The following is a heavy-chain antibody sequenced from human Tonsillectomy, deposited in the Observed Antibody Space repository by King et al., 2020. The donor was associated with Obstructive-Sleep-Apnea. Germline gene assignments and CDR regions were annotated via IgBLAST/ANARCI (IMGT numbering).Heavy chain of an antibody. CDR2: IWYDGTQK. V-gene: IGHV3-33*01. CDR3: TRDMQPATGDAFDV. CDR1: GFTFSAYG. D-gene: IGHD7-27*01. J-gene: IGHJ6*02. Sequence: VQLVESGGGVVQPGRSLRLSCAASGFTFSAYGMHWVRQAPGKGLEWVAVIWYDGTQKYYADSMKGRFTISRDNSKNTLYLQMNSLRPEDTAVYYGTRDMQPATGDAFDVWGQGATVTASS.